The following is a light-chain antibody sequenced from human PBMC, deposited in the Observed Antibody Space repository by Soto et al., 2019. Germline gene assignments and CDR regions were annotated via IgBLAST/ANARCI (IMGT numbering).Light chain of an antibody. CDR3: QQYDTSPLYA. Sequence: EIGLTQSPGTLSLSPGERATLSCRASQSVTSNFLAWYQQKPGQAPRLLIYGASSRATGIPDRFSGSGSGTDFTLTINRLEPEDFAVYYCQQYDTSPLYAFGQGTKVEIK. CDR1: QSVTSNF. V-gene: IGKV3-20*01. CDR2: GAS. J-gene: IGKJ2*01.